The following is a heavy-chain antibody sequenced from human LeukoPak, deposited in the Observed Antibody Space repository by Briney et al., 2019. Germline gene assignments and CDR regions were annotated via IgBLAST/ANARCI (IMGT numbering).Heavy chain of an antibody. V-gene: IGHV1-69*13. J-gene: IGHJ5*02. CDR3: ARWDAHYHDGDNWFDP. CDR1: GGTFTNYA. Sequence: GASVTLSCKAYGGTFTNYAITWVRQAPGQGLEWMGGIVPGFDTTDYAQRFQERLIITADESTTTAYMELSSLGSEDSAMYYCARWDAHYHDGDNWFDPWGQGTLVTVSS. CDR2: IVPGFDTT. D-gene: IGHD3-22*01.